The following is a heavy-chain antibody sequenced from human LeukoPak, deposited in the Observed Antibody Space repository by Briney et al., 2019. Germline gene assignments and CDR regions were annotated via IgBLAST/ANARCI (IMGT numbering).Heavy chain of an antibody. CDR1: GFVFSSYS. J-gene: IGHJ4*02. V-gene: IGHV3-21*01. CDR3: AREGSTYYYDSSGSLDY. D-gene: IGHD3-22*01. Sequence: GGSLRLSCAASGFVFSSYSMNWVRQAPGKGLEWVSSISSSSNYMYYADSVKGRFIISRDSAKNSVFLQMNSLRVEDTAVYYCAREGSTYYYDSSGSLDYWGQGTLVTVSS. CDR2: ISSSSNYM.